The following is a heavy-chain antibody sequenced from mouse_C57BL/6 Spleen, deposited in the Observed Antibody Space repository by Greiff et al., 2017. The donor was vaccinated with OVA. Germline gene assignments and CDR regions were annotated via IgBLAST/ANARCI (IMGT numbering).Heavy chain of an antibody. J-gene: IGHJ2*01. V-gene: IGHV1-76*01. D-gene: IGHD4-1*01. CDR3: ARSELTGVDY. Sequence: VQLQQSGAELVRPGASVTLSCKASGYTFTDYYINWVKQRPGQGLEWIARIYPGSGNTYYNEKFKGKATLTAEKSSSTAYMQLSSLTSEDSAVYFCARSELTGVDYWGKGTTLTVSS. CDR1: GYTFTDYY. CDR2: IYPGSGNT.